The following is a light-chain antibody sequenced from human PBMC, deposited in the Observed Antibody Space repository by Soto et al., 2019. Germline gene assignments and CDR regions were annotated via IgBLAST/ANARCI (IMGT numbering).Light chain of an antibody. CDR2: GAS. CDR1: ESLSTY. Sequence: EIVMTQSPATLSVSPGERVTLSCRASESLSTYLAWYQQKPGQAPRLLIYGASTKATGSPARFSGSGSATDFTLTISSLQSEDCAVYYCQSYNDWPFTFGQGTKLEI. CDR3: QSYNDWPFT. J-gene: IGKJ2*01. V-gene: IGKV3-15*01.